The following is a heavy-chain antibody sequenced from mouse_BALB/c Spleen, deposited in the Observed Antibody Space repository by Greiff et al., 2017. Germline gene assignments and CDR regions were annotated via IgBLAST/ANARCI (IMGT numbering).Heavy chain of an antibody. CDR1: GFNIKDTY. D-gene: IGHD4-1*01. V-gene: IGHV14-3*02. Sequence: VQLQQSGAELVKPGASVKLSCTASGFNIKDTYMHWVKQRPEQGLEWIGRIDPANGNTKYDPKFQGKATITADTSSNTAYLQLSSLTSEDTAVYDCARTGPGRYFDVWGAGTTVTVSS. CDR3: ARTGPGRYFDV. J-gene: IGHJ1*01. CDR2: IDPANGNT.